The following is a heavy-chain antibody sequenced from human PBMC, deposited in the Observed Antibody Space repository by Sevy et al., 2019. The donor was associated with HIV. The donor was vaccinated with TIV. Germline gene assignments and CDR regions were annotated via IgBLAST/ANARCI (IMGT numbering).Heavy chain of an antibody. J-gene: IGHJ6*02. CDR2: IYYSGST. Sequence: SETLSLTCTVSGGSISSYYWSWIRQPPGKGLEWIGYIYYSGSTNYNPSLKSRVTISVDTSKNHFSRKLSSVTAADTAVYDCVREDSKYYGMDVWGQGTTVTVSS. CDR3: VREDSKYYGMDV. D-gene: IGHD6-13*01. CDR1: GGSISSYY. V-gene: IGHV4-59*01.